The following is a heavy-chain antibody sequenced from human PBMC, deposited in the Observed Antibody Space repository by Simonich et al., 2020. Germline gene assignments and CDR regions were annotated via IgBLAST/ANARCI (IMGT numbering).Heavy chain of an antibody. D-gene: IGHD4-4*01. Sequence: EVQLVESGGGLVQPGGSLRLSCAASGFTFSSYWMHWVRQAPGKGLVWVSHINRDGSSTSYADSVKGRFTISRDNAKNTLYLQMNSLRAEDTAVYYCARDYSNYDAFDIWGQGTMVTVSS. V-gene: IGHV3-74*01. CDR3: ARDYSNYDAFDI. CDR1: GFTFSSYW. CDR2: INRDGSST. J-gene: IGHJ3*02.